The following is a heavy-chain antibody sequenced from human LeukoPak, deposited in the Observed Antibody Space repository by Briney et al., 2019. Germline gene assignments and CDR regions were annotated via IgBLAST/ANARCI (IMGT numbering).Heavy chain of an antibody. Sequence: RASVTVSCKASGGTFSSYAISWVRQAPGQGLEWMGGIIPIFGTANYAQKFQGRVTITADESTSTAYMELSSLRSEDTAVYYCARGLGYCSGGSCENWFDPWGQGTLVTVSS. CDR1: GGTFSSYA. CDR2: IIPIFGTA. J-gene: IGHJ5*02. D-gene: IGHD2-15*01. V-gene: IGHV1-69*13. CDR3: ARGLGYCSGGSCENWFDP.